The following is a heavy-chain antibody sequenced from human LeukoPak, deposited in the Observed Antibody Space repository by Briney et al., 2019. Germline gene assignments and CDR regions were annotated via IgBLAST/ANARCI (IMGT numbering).Heavy chain of an antibody. V-gene: IGHV5-51*01. CDR1: GYSFTNYW. CDR2: IYPGDSDI. D-gene: IGHD3-9*01. Sequence: GESLKISCKGSGYSFTNYWIGWVRQMPGKGLEWMGIIYPGDSDIKYSPSFQGQVTISADKSISTAYLQWSSLKASDTAMCYCARAPPRYDILTGYSKYDAFDIWGQGTMVTVSS. J-gene: IGHJ3*02. CDR3: ARAPPRYDILTGYSKYDAFDI.